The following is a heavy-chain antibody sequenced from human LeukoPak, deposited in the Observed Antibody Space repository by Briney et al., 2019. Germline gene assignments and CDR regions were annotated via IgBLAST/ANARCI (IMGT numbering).Heavy chain of an antibody. CDR3: ARGGDRYQLLWHNWFDP. J-gene: IGHJ5*02. Sequence: GASVKVSCKASGYTFNGYYKHWVRQAPGQGLEWMGWINPNSGGTNYAQKFQGRVTMTRDTSISTAYMELSRLRSDDTAVYYCARGGDRYQLLWHNWFDPWGQGTLVTVSS. CDR1: GYTFNGYY. D-gene: IGHD2-2*01. CDR2: INPNSGGT. V-gene: IGHV1-2*02.